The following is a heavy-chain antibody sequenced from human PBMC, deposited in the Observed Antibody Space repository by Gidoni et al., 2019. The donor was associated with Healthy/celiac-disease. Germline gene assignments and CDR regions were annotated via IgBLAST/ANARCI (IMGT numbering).Heavy chain of an antibody. CDR1: GFTFSNAW. V-gene: IGHV3-15*01. CDR2: IKSKTDGGTT. CDR3: TTDPYSPYYYDSSGSRGY. D-gene: IGHD3-22*01. J-gene: IGHJ4*02. Sequence: EVQLVESGGGLVKPGGSLRLSCAASGFTFSNAWMSWVRQAPGRGLEWVGRIKSKTDGGTTDYAAPVKGRFTISRDDSKNTLYLQMNSLKTEDTAVYYCTTDPYSPYYYDSSGSRGYWGQGTLVTVSS.